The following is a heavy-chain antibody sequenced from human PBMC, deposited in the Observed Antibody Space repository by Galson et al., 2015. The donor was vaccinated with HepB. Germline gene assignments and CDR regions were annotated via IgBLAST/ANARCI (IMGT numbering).Heavy chain of an antibody. CDR3: ARETPISQRYGGNWFDP. CDR1: GFTFSSYA. Sequence: SLRLSCAASGFTFSSYAMHWVRQAPGKGLEWVAVISYDGSNKYYADSVKGRFTISRDNSKNTLYLQMNSLRAEDTAVYYCARETPISQRYGGNWFDPWGQGTLVTVSS. V-gene: IGHV3-30*04. J-gene: IGHJ5*02. D-gene: IGHD4-23*01. CDR2: ISYDGSNK.